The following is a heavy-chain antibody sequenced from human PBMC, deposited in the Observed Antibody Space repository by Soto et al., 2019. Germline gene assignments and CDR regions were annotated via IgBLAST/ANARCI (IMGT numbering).Heavy chain of an antibody. J-gene: IGHJ6*02. CDR3: ARGSYCSSTSCYVRGHYYYYYGMDV. V-gene: IGHV4-34*01. D-gene: IGHD2-2*01. CDR2: INHSGST. Sequence: SETLSLTCAVYGGSFSGYYWSWIRQPPGKGLEWIGEINHSGSTNYNPSLKSRVTISVDTSKNQFSLKLSSVTAADTAVYYCARGSYCSSTSCYVRGHYYYYYGMDVWGQGTTVTVSS. CDR1: GGSFSGYY.